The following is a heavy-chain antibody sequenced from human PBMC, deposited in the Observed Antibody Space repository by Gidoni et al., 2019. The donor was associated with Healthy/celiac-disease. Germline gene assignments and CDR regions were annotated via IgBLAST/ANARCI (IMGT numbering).Heavy chain of an antibody. CDR2: INPNSGGT. J-gene: IGHJ4*02. V-gene: IGHV1-2*04. CDR3: ARELAYCGGDCYGYNDY. Sequence: QVQLVQSGAEVKKPGASVKVSCKASGYTFTGYYMHWVRQAPGQGLEWMGWINPNSGGTNYAQKFQGWVTMTRDTSISTAYMELSRLRSDDTAVYYCARELAYCGGDCYGYNDYWGQGTLVTVSS. CDR1: GYTFTGYY. D-gene: IGHD2-21*02.